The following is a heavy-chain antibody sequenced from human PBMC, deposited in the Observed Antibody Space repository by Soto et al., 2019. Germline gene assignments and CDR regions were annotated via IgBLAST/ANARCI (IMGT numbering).Heavy chain of an antibody. D-gene: IGHD5-18*01. CDR1: GFTFSSYW. V-gene: IGHV3-74*01. J-gene: IGHJ6*02. Sequence: EVQLVESGGGLVQPGGSLRLSCAASGFTFSSYWMHWVRQAPGKGLVWVSRINSDGSSTNYADSVKGRFTISRDNAKNTLYLQMNSLRAEDTAVYYCAREGYSYGYGYYYYNGMDVWGQGTTFTVSS. CDR2: INSDGSST. CDR3: AREGYSYGYGYYYYNGMDV.